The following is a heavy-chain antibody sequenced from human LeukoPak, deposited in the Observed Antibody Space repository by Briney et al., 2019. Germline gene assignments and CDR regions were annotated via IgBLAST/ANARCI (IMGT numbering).Heavy chain of an antibody. CDR2: IRHDGNAK. Sequence: PGGSLRLSCAASGFAFSDFWMSWVRQAPGKGLEWVANIRHDGNAKNYVPSVRGRFTISRDNAKNSLYLQMNSLTFEDTAVYYCATSHDSAGNDWGQGTLVTVSS. CDR1: GFAFSDFW. J-gene: IGHJ4*02. D-gene: IGHD2-15*01. CDR3: ATSHDSAGND. V-gene: IGHV3-7*01.